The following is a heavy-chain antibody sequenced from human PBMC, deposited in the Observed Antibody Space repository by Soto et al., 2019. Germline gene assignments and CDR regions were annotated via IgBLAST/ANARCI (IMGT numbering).Heavy chain of an antibody. Sequence: EVQVFESGGGWVQSGGSLRLSCAVSGFSVSDSTMSWVRQAQGKGLEWVSSITASGAVTYYTDSVKGRFTVSRVTSKDTVSLQMEGLRVEDTALYYCAKAPRAFDIWGQGTLVAVSS. CDR3: AKAPRAFDI. CDR2: ITASGAVT. CDR1: GFSVSDST. J-gene: IGHJ3*02. V-gene: IGHV3-23*01.